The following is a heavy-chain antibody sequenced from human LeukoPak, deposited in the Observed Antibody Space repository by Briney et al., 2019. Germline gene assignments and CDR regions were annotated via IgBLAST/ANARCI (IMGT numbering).Heavy chain of an antibody. CDR3: AREGGPYRPLDY. Sequence: SGSLSLTCGVSGGSISSTNWWTWVRQPPGEGLEWIGEVHLSGATNYNPSLESRVTISVDMSENHITLKLTSVTAADTAVYYCAREGGPYRPLDYSGQGTLVTVSS. J-gene: IGHJ4*02. CDR1: GGSISSTNW. CDR2: VHLSGAT. V-gene: IGHV4-4*02.